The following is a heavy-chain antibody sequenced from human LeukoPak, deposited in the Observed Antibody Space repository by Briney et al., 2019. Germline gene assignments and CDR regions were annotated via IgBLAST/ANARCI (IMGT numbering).Heavy chain of an antibody. J-gene: IGHJ4*02. V-gene: IGHV3-48*01. CDR3: AKPYNWNDETYFDY. Sequence: GGSLRLSCAASGFTFNTYSMNWVRQAPGKGLEWVSYISSSSTTIYYADSVKGRFTISRDNSKNTLYLQMNSLRAEDTAVYYCAKPYNWNDETYFDYWGQGTLVTVSS. CDR2: ISSSSTTI. D-gene: IGHD1-1*01. CDR1: GFTFNTYS.